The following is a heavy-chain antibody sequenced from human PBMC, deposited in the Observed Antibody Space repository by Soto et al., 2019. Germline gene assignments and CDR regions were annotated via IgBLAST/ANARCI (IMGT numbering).Heavy chain of an antibody. CDR2: ISTSGDST. CDR3: AINSRYCSSTSCYAD. J-gene: IGHJ4*02. CDR1: GFTSSSYA. D-gene: IGHD2-2*01. V-gene: IGHV3-23*01. Sequence: EVQLLESGAGLVQPGGSLRLSCAASGFTSSSYAMNWVRQAPGKGLEWVSGISTSGDSTYYADSVKGRFTISRDNSKDTLYLQMNSLRAGDTAVYYCAINSRYCSSTSCYADWGQGTLVTVSS.